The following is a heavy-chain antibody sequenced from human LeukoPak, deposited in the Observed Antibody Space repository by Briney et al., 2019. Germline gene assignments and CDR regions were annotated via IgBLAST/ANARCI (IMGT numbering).Heavy chain of an antibody. CDR3: ARPLMYYYGSETYFWFDP. V-gene: IGHV3-23*01. Sequence: GGSLRLSCAASGFTFNNFAMSWVRQAPGKGLEWVSAISGSGGSTYYADSVKGRFTISRDNSKNTLYLQMNSLRAEDTAVYYCARPLMYYYGSETYFWFDPWGQGTPVTVSS. CDR2: ISGSGGST. J-gene: IGHJ5*02. CDR1: GFTFNNFA. D-gene: IGHD3-10*01.